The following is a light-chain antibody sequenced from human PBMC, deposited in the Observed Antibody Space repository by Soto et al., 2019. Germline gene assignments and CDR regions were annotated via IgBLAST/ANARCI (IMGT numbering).Light chain of an antibody. V-gene: IGKV1-17*01. CDR2: AAS. J-gene: IGKJ1*01. CDR1: EGISSY. CDR3: QQYNSYST. Sequence: DIQMTQSPSSLSASVGDRVTITCRASEGISSYLNWYQLKPGTAPKLLIYAASNLQSGVPSRFSGSGSGTEFTLTISSLRPDDFATYYCQQYNSYSTFGQGTKVDIK.